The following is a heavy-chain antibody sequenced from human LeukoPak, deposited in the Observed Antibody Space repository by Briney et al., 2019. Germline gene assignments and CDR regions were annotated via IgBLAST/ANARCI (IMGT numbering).Heavy chain of an antibody. Sequence: GGSLRLSCAASGFSVNTNYMTWVRQAPGKGLEWVSVLYSGGGAYYADSVKDRFTISRDYSQNTLLLQMNSLRAEDTALYYCARGKTSDDIIEDAFDIWGQGTMVAVSS. J-gene: IGHJ3*02. V-gene: IGHV3-66*01. CDR1: GFSVNTNY. CDR2: LYSGGGA. CDR3: ARGKTSDDIIEDAFDI. D-gene: IGHD3-10*01.